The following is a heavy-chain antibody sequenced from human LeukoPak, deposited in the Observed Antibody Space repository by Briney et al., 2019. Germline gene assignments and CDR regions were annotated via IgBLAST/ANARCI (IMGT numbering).Heavy chain of an antibody. J-gene: IGHJ3*02. CDR1: GFTVSSNY. V-gene: IGHV3-66*01. CDR3: ARAGSSGWYAFDI. D-gene: IGHD6-19*01. Sequence: GGSLRLSCAASGFTVSSNYVAWVRQAPGKGLEWVSVIYSGGNTYYADSVKGIFTISRDNSKNTLYLQMNSLRAEDTAVYYCARAGSSGWYAFDIWGQGTMVTVSS. CDR2: IYSGGNT.